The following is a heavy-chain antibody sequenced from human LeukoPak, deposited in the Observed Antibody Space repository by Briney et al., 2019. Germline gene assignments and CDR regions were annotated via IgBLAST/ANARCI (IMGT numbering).Heavy chain of an antibody. J-gene: IGHJ4*02. CDR1: GYTLTELS. CDR2: FDPEDGET. CDR3: ARGRATGYGIPHYFDY. D-gene: IGHD1-14*01. Sequence: ASVKVSCKVSGYTLTELSMHWVRQAPGKGLEWMGGFDPEDGETIYAQKFQGRVTTTEDTSTDTAYMELSSLRSEDTAVYYCARGRATGYGIPHYFDYWGQGTLVTVSS. V-gene: IGHV1-24*01.